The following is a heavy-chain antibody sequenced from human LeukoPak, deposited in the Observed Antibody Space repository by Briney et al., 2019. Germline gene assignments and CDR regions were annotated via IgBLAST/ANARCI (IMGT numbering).Heavy chain of an antibody. CDR1: GFTFSSYG. CDR3: AGEDTAMANDAFDI. V-gene: IGHV3-30*03. D-gene: IGHD5-18*01. CDR2: ISYDGSNR. Sequence: GGSLRLSCGVSGFTFSSYGMHWVRQAPGKGLEWVAVISYDGSNRYYADSVKGRFTISRDTSKNTLYLQMNSLRAEDTAVYYWAGEDTAMANDAFDIWGQGTVVTVSS. J-gene: IGHJ3*02.